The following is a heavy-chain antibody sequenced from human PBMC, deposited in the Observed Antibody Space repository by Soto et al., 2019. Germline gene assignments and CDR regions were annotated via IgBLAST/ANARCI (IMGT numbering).Heavy chain of an antibody. CDR2: IGSDGRST. J-gene: IGHJ4*02. Sequence: EVQLVESGGGLVQPGGSLRLSCAASGFTFSTYWMHWVHQVPGKGLVWVSRIGSDGRSTNYADSVKDRFTISRDNAKNTLYLQMNSLRGEDTAVYYCARDVSNSVDYWGQGTLVTVSS. CDR1: GFTFSTYW. V-gene: IGHV3-74*01. CDR3: ARDVSNSVDY. D-gene: IGHD4-4*01.